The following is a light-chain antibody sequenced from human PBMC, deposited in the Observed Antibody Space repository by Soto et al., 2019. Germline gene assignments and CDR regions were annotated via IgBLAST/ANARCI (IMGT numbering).Light chain of an antibody. J-gene: IGLJ3*02. Sequence: QAVVTQPPSASGTPGQRVAISCSGSTSNIGSNTVSWFQQLPGTAPKLLIFTNNKRPSGVSDRFSGSKSGTSASLAISGLQSGDEADYYCAAWDDSLTGPVFGGGTKLHRP. V-gene: IGLV1-44*01. CDR2: TNN. CDR1: TSNIGSNT. CDR3: AAWDDSLTGPV.